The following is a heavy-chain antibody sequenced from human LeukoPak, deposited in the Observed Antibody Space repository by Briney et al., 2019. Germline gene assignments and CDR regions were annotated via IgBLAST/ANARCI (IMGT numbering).Heavy chain of an antibody. V-gene: IGHV3-66*02. Sequence: PGGSLRLSCAASGFTVSSNYMSWVHQAPGKGLEWVSIIYSGGSTYYADSVKGRFTISRDNSKNTLYLDMNSLRAEDTAVYYCAYGPLMDVWGKGTTVTVSS. CDR1: GFTVSSNY. CDR2: IYSGGST. J-gene: IGHJ6*03. CDR3: AYGPLMDV. D-gene: IGHD3-10*01.